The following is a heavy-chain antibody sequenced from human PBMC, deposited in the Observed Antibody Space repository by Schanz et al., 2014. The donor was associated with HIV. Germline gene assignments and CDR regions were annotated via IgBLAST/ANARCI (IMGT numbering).Heavy chain of an antibody. J-gene: IGHJ4*02. CDR2: TSYDGTKK. CDR3: AKGWRGYSISSLVGY. D-gene: IGHD6-6*01. V-gene: IGHV3-30*18. CDR1: GFNFNSYG. Sequence: QVQLVESGGGVVQPGRSLRLSCVASGFNFNSYGMHWVRQAPGKGLEWVAVTSYDGTKKHYADSVRGRITISRDNSKNTLYLQMNSLRADDTAVYYCAKGWRGYSISSLVGYWGQGSLVTVSS.